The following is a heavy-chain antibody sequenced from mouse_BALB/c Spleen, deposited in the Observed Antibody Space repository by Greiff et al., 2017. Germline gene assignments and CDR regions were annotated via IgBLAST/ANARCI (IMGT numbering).Heavy chain of an antibody. CDR1: GYSITSDYA. D-gene: IGHD1-2*01. V-gene: IGHV3-2*02. Sequence: EVQLVESGPGLVKPSQSLSLTCTVTGYSITSDYAWNCIRQFPGNKLEWMGYISYSGSTSYNPSLKSRISITRDTTKNQFFLQLNSVTTEDTATYYCARSCTAATDWYFDVWGAGTTVTVSA. CDR3: ARSCTAATDWYFDV. CDR2: ISYSGST. J-gene: IGHJ1*01.